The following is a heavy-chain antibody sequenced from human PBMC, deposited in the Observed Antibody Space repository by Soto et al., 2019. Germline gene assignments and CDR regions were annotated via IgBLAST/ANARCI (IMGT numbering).Heavy chain of an antibody. CDR1: GFTFSNYW. Sequence: EVPLVESGGGLVQPGGSLRLSCAASGFTFSNYWMYWVRQAPGKGLVWVSRINSDGSVSSYADSVKGRLTISRDNVKNTLYLQMNSLRAEDTAVYYCARGDCVGGPCYSLAGSFYYYMDVWGKGTTVTVS. CDR3: ARGDCVGGPCYSLAGSFYYYMDV. V-gene: IGHV3-74*01. CDR2: INSDGSVS. J-gene: IGHJ6*03. D-gene: IGHD2-15*01.